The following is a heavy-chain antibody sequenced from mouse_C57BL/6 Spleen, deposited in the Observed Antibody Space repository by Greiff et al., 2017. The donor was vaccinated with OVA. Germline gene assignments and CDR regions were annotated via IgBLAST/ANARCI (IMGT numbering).Heavy chain of an antibody. CDR2: IWGDGRP. CDR1: GFSLTSYG. J-gene: IGHJ2*01. D-gene: IGHD2-4*01. Sequence: QVQLQQSGPGLVAPSQSLSITCTVSGFSLTSYGVSWVRQPPGKGLEWLGVIWGDGRPNYHSALISSLSISKDDSKGQVFLKLNSLQTDDTATYYCARYDYDGGVYYFDYWGQGTTRTVSS. V-gene: IGHV2-3*01. CDR3: ARYDYDGGVYYFDY.